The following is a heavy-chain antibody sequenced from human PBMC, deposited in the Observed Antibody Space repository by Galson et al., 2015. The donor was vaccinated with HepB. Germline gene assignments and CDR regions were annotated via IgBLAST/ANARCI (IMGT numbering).Heavy chain of an antibody. J-gene: IGHJ4*02. Sequence: SLRLSCAASGFTFSNYRMHWVRQVPGKGLVWVSRINREESITSYADSVKGRFTISRDNPKNTLHLQMNSLRAEDTAVYHCVIQIAGRVYWGQGNLVTVSS. CDR2: INREESIT. CDR3: VIQIAGRVY. V-gene: IGHV3-74*01. CDR1: GFTFSNYR. D-gene: IGHD6-13*01.